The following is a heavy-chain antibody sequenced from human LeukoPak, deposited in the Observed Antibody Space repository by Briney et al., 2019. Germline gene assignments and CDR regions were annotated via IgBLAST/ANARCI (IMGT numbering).Heavy chain of an antibody. CDR3: AKDQHSSSWFAIDY. J-gene: IGHJ4*02. Sequence: GGSLRLSCAASGFTFSSYGMHWVRLAPGKGLEWVAVISYDGSNKYYADSVKGRFTISRDNSKNTLYLQMNSLRAEDTAVYYCAKDQHSSSWFAIDYWGQGTLVTVSS. D-gene: IGHD6-13*01. CDR2: ISYDGSNK. V-gene: IGHV3-30*18. CDR1: GFTFSSYG.